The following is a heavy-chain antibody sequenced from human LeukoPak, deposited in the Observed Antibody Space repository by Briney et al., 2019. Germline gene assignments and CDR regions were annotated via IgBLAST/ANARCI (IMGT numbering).Heavy chain of an antibody. CDR3: AKDDRIQARRYSYNY. V-gene: IGHV3-23*01. Sequence: QPGGSLRLSCAASGFTFSSYGMNWVRQAPGKGLEWVSGISPSGGITYYTDSVKGRFTISRDNSKNTQSLQMNSLRAEDTAVYYCAKDDRIQARRYSYNYWGQGTLVTVSS. CDR1: GFTFSSYG. D-gene: IGHD5-18*01. J-gene: IGHJ4*02. CDR2: ISPSGGIT.